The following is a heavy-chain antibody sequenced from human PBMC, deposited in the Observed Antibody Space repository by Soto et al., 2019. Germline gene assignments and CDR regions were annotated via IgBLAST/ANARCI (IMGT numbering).Heavy chain of an antibody. J-gene: IGHJ3*02. D-gene: IGHD5-12*01. V-gene: IGHV3-23*01. CDR3: AKEHRGYATDAFHI. CDR2: ISGSGGSGGYT. Sequence: EVQLLESGGDLVQPGGSLRLSCAASGFTFSSYAMSWVRQAPGKGLEWVSAISGSGGSGGYTYYTDSVTGRFTISRDNSMDTLYLQMNSLRAEDTAVYYCAKEHRGYATDAFHIWGQGTMVTVSS. CDR1: GFTFSSYA.